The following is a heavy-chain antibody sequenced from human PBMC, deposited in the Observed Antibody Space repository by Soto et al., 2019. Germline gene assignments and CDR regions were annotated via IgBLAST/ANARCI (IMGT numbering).Heavy chain of an antibody. Sequence: ASVKVSCKASGGTFSSYAISWVRQAPGQGLEWMGGIIPIFGTANYAQKLQGRVTITADESTSTAYMELSSLRSDDTAVYYCARDVVREVLAAMIRYYYYGMDVPGQGPTVTGSS. J-gene: IGHJ6*02. CDR1: GGTFSSYA. V-gene: IGHV1-69*13. CDR3: ARDVVREVLAAMIRYYYYGMDV. CDR2: IIPIFGTA. D-gene: IGHD2-2*01.